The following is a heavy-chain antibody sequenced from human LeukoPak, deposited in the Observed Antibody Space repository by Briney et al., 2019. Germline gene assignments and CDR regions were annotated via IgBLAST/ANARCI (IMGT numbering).Heavy chain of an antibody. CDR3: ARGGAANWGFLPDY. Sequence: GGSLRLSCAASGFTVSSNYMHWVRQAPGKGLEWVSVIYSGGSTYYADSVKGRFTISRDNSKNTLYLQMNSLRAEDTAVYYCARGGAANWGFLPDYWGQGILVTVSS. CDR1: GFTVSSNY. J-gene: IGHJ4*02. V-gene: IGHV3-53*01. D-gene: IGHD7-27*01. CDR2: IYSGGST.